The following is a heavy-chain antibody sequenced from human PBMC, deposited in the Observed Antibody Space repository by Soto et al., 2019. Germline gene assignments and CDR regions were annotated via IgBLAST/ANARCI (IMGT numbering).Heavy chain of an antibody. J-gene: IGHJ3*02. Sequence: QVQLQESGPGLVKPSQTLSLTCTVSGGSISSGGYYWSRIRQHPGKGQEWIGYIYYSGSTNYNPSLKSRVTISVDTSKNQFSLKLSSVTAADTAVYYCARYDNSGSHGFDIWGQGTMVTVSS. D-gene: IGHD3-22*01. CDR3: ARYDNSGSHGFDI. CDR2: IYYSGST. CDR1: GGSISSGGYY. V-gene: IGHV4-31*03.